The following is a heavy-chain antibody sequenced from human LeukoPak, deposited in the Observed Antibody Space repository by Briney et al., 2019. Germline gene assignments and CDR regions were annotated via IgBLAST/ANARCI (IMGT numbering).Heavy chain of an antibody. J-gene: IGHJ6*03. CDR3: AREEQELVRDYYMDV. D-gene: IGHD6-13*01. CDR1: GFIFSNFA. Sequence: PGGSLRLSCAASGFIFSNFAMHWVRQAPGKGLEWAALISYDGSHTYYADSMKGRFTISRDNSRNVLYLQMTCLSGDDSAVYYCAREEQELVRDYYMDVWGKGTTVTVSS. V-gene: IGHV3-30*01. CDR2: ISYDGSHT.